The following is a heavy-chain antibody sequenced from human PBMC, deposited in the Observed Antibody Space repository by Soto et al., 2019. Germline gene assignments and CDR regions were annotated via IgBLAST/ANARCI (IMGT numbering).Heavy chain of an antibody. CDR3: ATGVVPAAIDDY. CDR1: GFTFSSYG. J-gene: IGHJ4*02. D-gene: IGHD2-2*01. V-gene: IGHV3-30*03. CDR2: ISYDGSNK. Sequence: QVQLVESGGGVVQPGRSLRLSCAASGFTFSSYGMHWVRQAPGKGLEWVAVISYDGSNKYYADSVKGRFTISRDHSKNTLYLQMNSLRAEDTAVYYCATGVVPAAIDDYWGQGTLVTVSS.